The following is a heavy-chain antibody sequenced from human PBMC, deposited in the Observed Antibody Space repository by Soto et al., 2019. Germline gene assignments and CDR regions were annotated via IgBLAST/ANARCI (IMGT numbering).Heavy chain of an antibody. Sequence: EVQLVESGGGLVQPGGSLRLSCAASGFTFSTYSMNWVRQAPGKGLEWISYISSSSTTIYYADSVRGRFTISRDNAKSSLYLQRNSLRDEDTAVYYCSRDDSTGYYVEVGDYWGQGTLVTVSS. CDR2: ISSSSTTI. V-gene: IGHV3-48*02. CDR3: SRDDSTGYYVEVGDY. CDR1: GFTFSTYS. D-gene: IGHD3-22*01. J-gene: IGHJ4*02.